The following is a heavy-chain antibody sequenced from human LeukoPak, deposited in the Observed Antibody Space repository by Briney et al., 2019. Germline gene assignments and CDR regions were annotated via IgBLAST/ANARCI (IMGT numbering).Heavy chain of an antibody. CDR2: INHSGST. V-gene: IGHV4-39*07. Sequence: PSETLSLTCTVSGASISSGSYFWSWIRQPPGKGLEWIGEINHSGSTNYNPSLKSRVTISVDTSKNQFSLKLSSVTAADTAVYYCARVGVRLRPFDYWGQGTLVTVSS. CDR1: GASISSGSYF. CDR3: ARVGVRLRPFDY. J-gene: IGHJ4*02. D-gene: IGHD5-12*01.